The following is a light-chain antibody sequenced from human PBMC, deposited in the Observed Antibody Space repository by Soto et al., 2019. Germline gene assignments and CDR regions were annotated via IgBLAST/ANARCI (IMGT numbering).Light chain of an antibody. CDR3: QQASSFPLT. J-gene: IGKJ4*01. CDR2: AAS. V-gene: IGKV1-12*01. Sequence: DIQMTQAPSFVSAFVGDRVTITCRASQVISSWLAWYQQKPGKAPKLLIYAASSLQSGVPSRFSGSESGTDFTLTISSLQPEDSATYYCQQASSFPLTFSGGTKVELK. CDR1: QVISSW.